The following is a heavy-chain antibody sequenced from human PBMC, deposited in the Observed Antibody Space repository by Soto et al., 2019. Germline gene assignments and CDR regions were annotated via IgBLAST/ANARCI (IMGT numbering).Heavy chain of an antibody. J-gene: IGHJ6*02. CDR1: GGTFNNYP. V-gene: IGHV1-69*13. CDR2: SIPTFGTA. CDR3: ARGRGYSGDDHYYYFDMDV. Sequence: SVKVSCKASGGTFNNYPITWVRQAPGEGLEWMGGSIPTFGTANYAQKFQGRVTISVDESTSTAYMELSSLRSEDTAVYYCARGRGYSGDDHYYYFDMDVWGQGTTVTVSS. D-gene: IGHD5-12*01.